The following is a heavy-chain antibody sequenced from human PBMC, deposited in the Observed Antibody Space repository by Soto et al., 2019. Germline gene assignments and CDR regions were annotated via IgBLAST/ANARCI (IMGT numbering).Heavy chain of an antibody. CDR2: ITNSGST. V-gene: IGHV4-34*01. CDR1: GGAFSDSY. J-gene: IGHJ5*02. Sequence: SEPLSLTCAVFGGAFSDSYWSWIRQSPEKGLEWIGEITNSGSTYYNPSLKSPVTISGQTSKNQFSLEVRSVTAADTAVYFCARGRTAFATRWFEGWGKETLVTVSS. CDR3: ARGRTAFATRWFEG. D-gene: IGHD2-2*01.